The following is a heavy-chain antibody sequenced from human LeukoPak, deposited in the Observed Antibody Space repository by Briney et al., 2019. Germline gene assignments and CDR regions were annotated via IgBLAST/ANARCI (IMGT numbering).Heavy chain of an antibody. V-gene: IGHV3-48*03. CDR2: ITSSGNTI. CDR3: ARSGGGGYDSYYYYGMDV. CDR1: GFTFRSYE. Sequence: GGSLRLSCAASGFTFRSYEMNWVRQAPGKGLEWVSYITSSGNTIYYADSVKGRFTISRDNAKNSLYLEMNSLRAEDTAVYYCARSGGGGYDSYYYYGMDVWGQGTTVTVSS. D-gene: IGHD5-12*01. J-gene: IGHJ6*02.